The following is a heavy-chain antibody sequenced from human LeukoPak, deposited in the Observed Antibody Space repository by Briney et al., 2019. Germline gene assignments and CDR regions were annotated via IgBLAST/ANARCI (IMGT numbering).Heavy chain of an antibody. D-gene: IGHD5-18*01. CDR1: GYTFTSYG. V-gene: IGHV1-18*01. Sequence: GASVKVSCKASGYTFTSYGISWVRQAPGQGLEWMGWISAYNGNTNYAQKLQGRVTVTTDTSTSTAYMELRSLRSDDTAVYYCARELEVDTAMAPGNWFDPWGQGTLVTVSP. J-gene: IGHJ5*02. CDR3: ARELEVDTAMAPGNWFDP. CDR2: ISAYNGNT.